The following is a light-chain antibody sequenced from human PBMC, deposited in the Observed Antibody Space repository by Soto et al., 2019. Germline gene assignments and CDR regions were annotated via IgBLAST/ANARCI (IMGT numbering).Light chain of an antibody. CDR3: QHSDHLPL. V-gene: IGKV1-33*01. CDR2: GAF. Sequence: DIQMTQSPPYLSASIGDRVTITFQASHDIGNYLNWYQHKPGKAPNLVIYGAFNLETWVPSRFSGGGSGTDFTFTISSLRPEDIATYYCQHSDHLPLFGPGTKVDF. CDR1: HDIGNY. J-gene: IGKJ3*01.